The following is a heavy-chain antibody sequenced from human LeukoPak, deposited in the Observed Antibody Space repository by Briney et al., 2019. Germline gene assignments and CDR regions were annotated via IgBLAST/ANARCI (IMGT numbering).Heavy chain of an antibody. Sequence: SETLSLTCTVSGGSISSYYWSWIRQPPGKGLEWIGNIYYSGSTNYNPSLESRVTISVDTSKNQFSLKLSSVTAADTAVYYCASEGDTAMVWGQGTLVTVSS. CDR2: IYYSGST. D-gene: IGHD5-18*01. CDR3: ASEGDTAMV. V-gene: IGHV4-59*08. CDR1: GGSISSYY. J-gene: IGHJ4*02.